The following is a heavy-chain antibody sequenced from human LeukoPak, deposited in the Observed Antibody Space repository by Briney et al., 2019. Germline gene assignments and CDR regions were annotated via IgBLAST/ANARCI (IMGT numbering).Heavy chain of an antibody. V-gene: IGHV3-21*01. J-gene: IGHJ4*02. CDR1: GFTFSSYT. D-gene: IGHD5-18*01. CDR2: ISSSSRYI. Sequence: GGSLRLSCAASGFTFSSYTMNWVRQAPGKGLEWVSSISSSSRYIYYADSVKGRFTISRDNAKNSLYLQMNSLRAEDTAVYYCARDADLLQLWSNFDYWGQGTLVTVSS. CDR3: ARDADLLQLWSNFDY.